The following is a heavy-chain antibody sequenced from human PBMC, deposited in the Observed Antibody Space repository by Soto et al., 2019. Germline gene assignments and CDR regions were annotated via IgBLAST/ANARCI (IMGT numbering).Heavy chain of an antibody. J-gene: IGHJ4*02. Sequence: GGSLRLSCAASGFTFSSYWMHWVRQAPGKGLVWVSRINSDGSSTSYADSVKGRFTISRDNAKNTLYLQMNSLRAEDTAVYYCEKGGYSYGPDYWGQGTLVTVSS. V-gene: IGHV3-74*01. CDR1: GFTFSSYW. CDR3: EKGGYSYGPDY. CDR2: INSDGSST. D-gene: IGHD5-18*01.